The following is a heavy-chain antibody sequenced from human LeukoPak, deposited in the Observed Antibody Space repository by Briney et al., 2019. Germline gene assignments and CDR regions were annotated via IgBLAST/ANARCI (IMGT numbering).Heavy chain of an antibody. CDR2: IYYSGST. CDR3: AGGLNWFDP. D-gene: IGHD3-16*01. CDR1: GGSISSYY. V-gene: IGHV4-59*08. Sequence: SETLSLTCTVSGGSISSYYWSWIRQPPGKGLEWLGYIYYSGSTNYNPSLKSRVTISVDTSKNQFSLKLSSVTAADTAVYYCAGGLNWFDPWGQGTLVTVSS. J-gene: IGHJ5*02.